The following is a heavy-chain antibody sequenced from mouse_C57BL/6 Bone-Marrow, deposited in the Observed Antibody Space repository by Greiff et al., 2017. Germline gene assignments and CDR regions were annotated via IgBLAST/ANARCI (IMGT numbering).Heavy chain of an antibody. J-gene: IGHJ4*01. V-gene: IGHV1-81*01. CDR1: GYTFTSYG. D-gene: IGHD1-1*01. CDR3: ASRIYYYGSSYDLLYAMDY. CDR2: IYPRSGNT. Sequence: QVQLKQSGAELARPGASVKLSCKASGYTFTSYGISWVKQRTGQGLEWIGEIYPRSGNTYYNEKFKGKATLTADKSSSTAYMELRSLTSEDSAVYFCASRIYYYGSSYDLLYAMDYWGQGTSVTVSS.